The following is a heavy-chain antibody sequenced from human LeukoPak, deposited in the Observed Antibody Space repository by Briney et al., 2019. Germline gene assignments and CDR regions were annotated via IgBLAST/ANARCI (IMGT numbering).Heavy chain of an antibody. Sequence: GESLKISCKGSGYSFTTYWIAWVRQMPGKGLEWMGIINPSDSDTTYSPSFQGQVTISADKSISTAYLQWSSLKASDTAMYYCARQGGRGGNSGLWGEILIKNAFDIWGQGTMVTVSS. D-gene: IGHD4-23*01. J-gene: IGHJ3*02. CDR2: INPSDSDT. CDR3: ARQGGRGGNSGLWGEILIKNAFDI. V-gene: IGHV5-51*01. CDR1: GYSFTTYW.